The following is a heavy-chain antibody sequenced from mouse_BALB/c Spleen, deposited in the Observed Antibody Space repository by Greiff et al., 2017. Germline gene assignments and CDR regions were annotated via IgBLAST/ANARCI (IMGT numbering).Heavy chain of an antibody. CDR3: ARHVLGRGWFAY. Sequence: EVKLVESGGGLVQPGGSLKLSCAASGFTFSSYTMSWVRQTPEKRLGWVAYISNGGGSTYYTDTVKGRFTISRDNAKNTLYLQMSSLKSEDTAMYYCARHVLGRGWFAYWGQGTLVTVSA. V-gene: IGHV5-12-2*01. CDR1: GFTFSSYT. CDR2: ISNGGGST. J-gene: IGHJ3*01. D-gene: IGHD4-1*01.